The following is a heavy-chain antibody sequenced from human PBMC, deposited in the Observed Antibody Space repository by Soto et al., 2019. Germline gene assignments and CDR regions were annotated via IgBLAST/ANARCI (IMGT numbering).Heavy chain of an antibody. CDR3: AKDRASNDLFDY. CDR2: ISYDGSNK. CDR1: GFTVSSYG. Sequence: QVQLVESGGGVVQPGRSLRLSCAASGFTVSSYGMHWVRPAPGKGLEWVAVISYDGSNKYYADSVKGRFTISRDNSKNTLYLQMNSLRAEDTAVYYCAKDRASNDLFDYWGQGTLVTVAS. V-gene: IGHV3-30*18. J-gene: IGHJ4*02. D-gene: IGHD4-4*01.